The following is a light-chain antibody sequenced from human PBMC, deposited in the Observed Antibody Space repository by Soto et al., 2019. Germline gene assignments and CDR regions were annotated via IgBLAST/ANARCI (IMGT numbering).Light chain of an antibody. CDR1: SSDVGAYNY. V-gene: IGLV2-8*01. J-gene: IGLJ3*02. CDR3: SSFATSNAWV. CDR2: EVT. Sequence: QSALTQPPSASGSPGQSVTISCTGTSSDVGAYNYVSWYQQHAGKAHKLVIDEVTKRASAVPGRFSGSKSANTASLTVSGLQAEDEADYCCSSFATSNAWVFGGGTKLTVL.